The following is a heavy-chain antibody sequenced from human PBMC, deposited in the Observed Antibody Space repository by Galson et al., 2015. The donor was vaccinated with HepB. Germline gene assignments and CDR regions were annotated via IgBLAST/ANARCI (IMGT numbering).Heavy chain of an antibody. CDR1: GFTFSSYS. CDR2: ISSSSSTI. CDR3: ARDLPLSHADSSGVDY. V-gene: IGHV3-48*02. Sequence: SLRLSCAASGFTFSSYSMNWVRQAPGKGLEWVSYISSSSSTIYYADSVKGRFTISRDNAKNSLYLQMNSPRDEDTAVYYCARDLPLSHADSSGVDYWGQGTLVTVSS. D-gene: IGHD3-22*01. J-gene: IGHJ4*02.